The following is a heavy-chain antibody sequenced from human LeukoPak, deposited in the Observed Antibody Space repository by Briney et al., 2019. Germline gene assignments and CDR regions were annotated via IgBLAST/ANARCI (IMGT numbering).Heavy chain of an antibody. V-gene: IGHV4-38-2*01. Sequence: KASETLSLTCAVSGYSISSGYYWGWIRQPPGKGLEWIGRIYHSGSTYYNPSLKSRVTISVDTSKNQFSLKLSSVTAADTAVYYCARRSSSWFPFDYWGQGTLVTVSS. CDR2: IYHSGST. D-gene: IGHD6-13*01. J-gene: IGHJ4*02. CDR3: ARRSSSWFPFDY. CDR1: GYSISSGYY.